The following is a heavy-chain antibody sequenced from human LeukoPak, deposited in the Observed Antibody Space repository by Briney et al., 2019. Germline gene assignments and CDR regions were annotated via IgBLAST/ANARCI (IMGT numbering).Heavy chain of an antibody. J-gene: IGHJ4*02. D-gene: IGHD4-17*01. V-gene: IGHV3-21*01. CDR3: ARGLSYGDPFDY. CDR2: ISSSSSYI. Sequence: GGSLRLSCAASGFTFSSYSMNWVRQAPGKGLEWVSSISSSSSYIYYADSVKGRFTISRDSAKNSLYLQMNSLRAEDTAVYYCARGLSYGDPFDYWGQGTLVTVSS. CDR1: GFTFSSYS.